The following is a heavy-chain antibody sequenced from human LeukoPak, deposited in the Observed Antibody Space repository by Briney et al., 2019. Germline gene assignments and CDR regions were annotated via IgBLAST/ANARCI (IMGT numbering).Heavy chain of an antibody. J-gene: IGHJ4*02. D-gene: IGHD2-21*01. CDR2: INHGGST. V-gene: IGHV4-34*01. CDR3: ARPGLAYCGADCYSTEGYYFDY. Sequence: SETLSLTCAVCGENFSIYFYSWIRQPPGKGLEWIGEINHGGSTSYNPSLKSRVTISVDTSKNQFSLRLSSVTAADTAMYYCARPGLAYCGADCYSTEGYYFDYWSQGTLVTVSS. CDR1: GENFSIYF.